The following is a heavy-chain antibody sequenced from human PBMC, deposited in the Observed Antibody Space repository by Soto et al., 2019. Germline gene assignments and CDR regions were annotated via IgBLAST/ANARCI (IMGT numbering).Heavy chain of an antibody. CDR1: GFTFSSHV. J-gene: IGHJ3*02. D-gene: IGHD2-15*01. Sequence: QVQLEESGGGVVEPGGALRLSCEVSGFTFSSHVIHWVRQAPGKGLEWVAVMSENGVSIYYSDSVKGRFTISRDNSKNTQYLQMNSLRREDTAMYYCARRYCRGVSCKGNDGFDIWGQGTMVTVSA. V-gene: IGHV3-30*19. CDR2: MSENGVSI. CDR3: ARRYCRGVSCKGNDGFDI.